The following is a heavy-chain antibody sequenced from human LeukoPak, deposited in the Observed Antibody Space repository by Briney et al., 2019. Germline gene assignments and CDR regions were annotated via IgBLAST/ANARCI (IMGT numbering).Heavy chain of an antibody. J-gene: IGHJ6*02. V-gene: IGHV3-7*04. CDR1: GFPFNSYW. CDR2: IKQDGSEK. CDR3: ARFRTGYHGLDV. Sequence: GGSLRLSCAASGFPFNSYWMSWVRQAPGKGLEWVATIKQDGSEKYCVDSMQGRFTVSRDNAKNSLYLQINSLRAEDTAVYFCARFRTGYHGLDVWGQGTTVTGPS.